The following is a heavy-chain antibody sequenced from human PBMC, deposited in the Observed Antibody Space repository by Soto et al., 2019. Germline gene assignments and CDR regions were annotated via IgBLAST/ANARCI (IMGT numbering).Heavy chain of an antibody. D-gene: IGHD3-3*01. Sequence: PSETLSLTCTVSGGSISSGGYYWSWIRQHPGKGLEWIGYIYYSGSTYYNPSLKSRVTISVDTSKNQFSLKLSSVTAADTAVYYCARGVGLEWLFYVYWGQGTLVTVSS. J-gene: IGHJ4*02. CDR2: IYYSGST. CDR1: GGSISSGGYY. V-gene: IGHV4-31*03. CDR3: ARGVGLEWLFYVY.